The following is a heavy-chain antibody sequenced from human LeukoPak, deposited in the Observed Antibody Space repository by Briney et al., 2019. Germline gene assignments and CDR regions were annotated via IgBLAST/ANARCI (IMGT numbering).Heavy chain of an antibody. J-gene: IGHJ4*02. D-gene: IGHD3-22*01. CDR2: IDPNSGGT. Sequence: EASVKVSCKASGYTFTGYYMHWVRQAPGQGLEWMGWIDPNSGGTNYAQKFQGRVTMTRDTSISTAYMVLNRLRSDDTAVYYCARGSDYYDSSGYSKFDYWGQGTLVTVSS. CDR1: GYTFTGYY. V-gene: IGHV1-2*02. CDR3: ARGSDYYDSSGYSKFDY.